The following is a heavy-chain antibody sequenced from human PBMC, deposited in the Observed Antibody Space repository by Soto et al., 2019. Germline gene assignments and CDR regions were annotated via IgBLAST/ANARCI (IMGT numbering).Heavy chain of an antibody. J-gene: IGHJ3*01. V-gene: IGHV3-66*01. D-gene: IGHD3-10*01. CDR1: GFSVSNNY. CDR3: ARDRGYR. Sequence: QLVESGGGLVQPGGSLRLSCAASGFSVSNNYMKWVRQAPGKGLEWVSLIYSGGSTYYGDSVKGRFTISRDNSKNTLFLKKNSLRVGDTAVYYCARDRGYRWGQGTMVTISS. CDR2: IYSGGST.